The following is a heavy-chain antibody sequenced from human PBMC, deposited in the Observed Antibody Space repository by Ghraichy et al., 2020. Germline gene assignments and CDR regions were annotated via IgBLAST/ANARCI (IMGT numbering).Heavy chain of an antibody. CDR2: IKEDGSEK. J-gene: IGHJ5*02. Sequence: GALRLSCAASGFTFSSYWMSWVRQAPGRGLEWVANIKEDGSEKYYVDSVKGRFTISRDNAKNSLHLQMNSLRAEDTAVYYCARGRGWFDTWGQGALVTVSS. V-gene: IGHV3-7*03. CDR3: ARGRGWFDT. CDR1: GFTFSSYW.